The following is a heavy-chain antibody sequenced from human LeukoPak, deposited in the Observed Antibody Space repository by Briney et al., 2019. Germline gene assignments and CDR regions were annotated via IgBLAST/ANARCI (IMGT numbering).Heavy chain of an antibody. CDR1: GHSFSNYW. CDR3: ARAPTGFPNWFDP. CDR2: IHPGDSDS. Sequence: GESLKISCKGSGHSFSNYWIAWVRQMPGKGLEWMGIIHPGDSDSRYSPSFQGQVTISADKSINTAYLQWSSLKASDTAMYYCARAPTGFPNWFDPWGQGTPVTVSS. V-gene: IGHV5-51*01. J-gene: IGHJ5*02.